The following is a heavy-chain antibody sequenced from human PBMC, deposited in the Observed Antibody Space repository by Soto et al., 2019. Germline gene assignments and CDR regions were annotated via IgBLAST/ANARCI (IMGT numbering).Heavy chain of an antibody. J-gene: IGHJ6*03. D-gene: IGHD1-26*01. CDR3: ARGSWEDVSAHYYMDV. CDR1: GDSVSSNSAG. V-gene: IGHV6-1*01. Sequence: PSQTLSLTCAISGDSVSSNSAGWNWIRQTPSRGLEWLGRTYYRSKWYYTYAVSVKSRIIIDPDTSKNQFSLQLNPVTPEDTAVYYCARGSWEDVSAHYYMDVSGKGTTVTVSS. CDR2: TYYRSKWYY.